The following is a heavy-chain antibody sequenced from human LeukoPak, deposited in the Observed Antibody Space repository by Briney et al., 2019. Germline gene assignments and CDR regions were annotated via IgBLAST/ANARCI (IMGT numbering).Heavy chain of an antibody. J-gene: IGHJ6*02. CDR1: GFTFSSYA. CDR3: AKADFWSGPTSLNYGMDV. V-gene: IGHV3-23*01. D-gene: IGHD3-3*01. CDR2: ISGSGGST. Sequence: GGSLRLSCAASGFTFSSYAMCWVRQAPGKGLEWVSAISGSGGSTYCADSVKGRFTISRDNSKNTLYLQMNSLRAEDTAVYYCAKADFWSGPTSLNYGMDVWGQGTTVTVSS.